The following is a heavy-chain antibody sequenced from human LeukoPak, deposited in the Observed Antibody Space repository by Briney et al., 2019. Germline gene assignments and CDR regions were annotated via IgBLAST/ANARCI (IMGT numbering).Heavy chain of an antibody. Sequence: SVKVSCKASGGTFSSYAISWVRQAPGQGLEWMGGIIPIFGTANYAQKFQGRVTITADESTSTAYMELSSLRSEDTAVYYCARSPPARGVTQQYYYYMDVWGKGTTVTVSS. CDR3: ARSPPARGVTQQYYYYMDV. J-gene: IGHJ6*03. CDR2: IIPIFGTA. D-gene: IGHD3-10*01. CDR1: GGTFSSYA. V-gene: IGHV1-69*01.